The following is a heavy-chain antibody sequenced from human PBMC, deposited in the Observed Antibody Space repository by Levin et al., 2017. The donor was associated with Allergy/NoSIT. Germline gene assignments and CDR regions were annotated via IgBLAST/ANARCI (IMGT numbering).Heavy chain of an antibody. V-gene: IGHV3-30*18. Sequence: SCAASGFTFSSYGMHWVRQAPGKGLEWVAVISYDGSNKYYADSVKGRFTISRDNSKNTLYLQMNSLRAEDTAVYYCAKDGVGAGTPDYWGQGTLVTVSS. D-gene: IGHD6-13*01. CDR1: GFTFSSYG. CDR2: ISYDGSNK. J-gene: IGHJ4*02. CDR3: AKDGVGAGTPDY.